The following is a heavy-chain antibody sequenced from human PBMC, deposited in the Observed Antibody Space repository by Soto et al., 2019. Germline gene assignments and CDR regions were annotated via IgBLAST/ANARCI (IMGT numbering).Heavy chain of an antibody. D-gene: IGHD3-16*01. CDR2: IHPSGDTK. J-gene: IGHJ4*02. Sequence: QVQLVQSGAEVKEPAASVKVSCKASGYTFQNYHMHWVRQAPGQGLEWMGIIHPSGDTKTYAQRFQGRLAMTRDTSTSTAYMELSSLTSEDTAVYFCARDLWGSWTVDYWGQGTLVTVSS. V-gene: IGHV1-46*02. CDR3: ARDLWGSWTVDY. CDR1: GYTFQNYH.